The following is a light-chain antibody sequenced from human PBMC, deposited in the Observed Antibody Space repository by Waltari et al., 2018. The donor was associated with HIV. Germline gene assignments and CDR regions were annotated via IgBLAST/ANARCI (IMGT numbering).Light chain of an antibody. Sequence: QSVLTQPPSASGTPGQRVTISCSGTRSNIGTNTLNWYQIIPGTAPKLLIYNDNQRPSGVPDRFSGSRSGTSASLAISGLQSEDEADYYCAAWDDRLDGQGVFGGGTTLTVL. CDR3: AAWDDRLDGQGV. CDR1: RSNIGTNT. CDR2: NDN. J-gene: IGLJ3*02. V-gene: IGLV1-44*01.